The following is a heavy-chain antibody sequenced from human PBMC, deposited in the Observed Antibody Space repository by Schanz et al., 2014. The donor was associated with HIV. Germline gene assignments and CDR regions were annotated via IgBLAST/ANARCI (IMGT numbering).Heavy chain of an antibody. CDR1: GFTFSSYA. D-gene: IGHD3-10*01. CDR3: ARGSGPYYYYYGMDV. J-gene: IGHJ6*02. Sequence: VQLVESGGGVVQPGRSLRLSCEASGFTFSSYAMHWVRQAPGKGLEWIATFGVSGTTTNYADSVKGRFTISRDNSKNTLYLQMNSLRADDTAVYYCARGSGPYYYYYGMDVWGQGTTVTVSS. V-gene: IGHV3-23*04. CDR2: FGVSGTTT.